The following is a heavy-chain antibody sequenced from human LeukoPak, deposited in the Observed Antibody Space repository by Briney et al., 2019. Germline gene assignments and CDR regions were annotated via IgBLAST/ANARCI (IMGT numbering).Heavy chain of an antibody. D-gene: IGHD2-2*02. Sequence: SCKASGGTFSSYAISWVRQAPGKGLEWVGRIKSKTDGGTTDYAAPVKGRFTISRDDSKNTLYLQMNSLKTEDTAVYYCTSEYLGLDYWGQGTLVTVSS. V-gene: IGHV3-15*01. J-gene: IGHJ4*02. CDR2: IKSKTDGGTT. CDR3: TSEYLGLDY. CDR1: GGTFSSYA.